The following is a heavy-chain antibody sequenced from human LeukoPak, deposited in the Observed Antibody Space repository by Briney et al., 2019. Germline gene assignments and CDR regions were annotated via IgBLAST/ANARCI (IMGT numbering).Heavy chain of an antibody. Sequence: SETLSLTCAVSGGSITTYYWTWIRQPPGQALEWIGYIYYTGNTKNNPSLESRVTMSIDTSKNEFSLKIYSVNAADTAVYFCASGSVVTALDQWGQGTLVTVSS. CDR1: GGSITTYY. CDR3: ASGSVVTALDQ. J-gene: IGHJ4*02. V-gene: IGHV4-59*01. D-gene: IGHD2-21*02. CDR2: IYYTGNT.